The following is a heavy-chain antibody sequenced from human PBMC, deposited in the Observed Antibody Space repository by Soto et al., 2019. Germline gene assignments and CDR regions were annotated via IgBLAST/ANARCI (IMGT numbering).Heavy chain of an antibody. Sequence: SVKVSCKASGGTFSSYAISWVRQAPGQGLEWMGGIIPIFGTANYAQKFQGRVTITADKSTSTAYMELSSLRSEDTAVYYCARETHRHVLRFLEWLSYYYGMDVWGQGTTVTVSS. CDR2: IIPIFGTA. CDR1: GGTFSSYA. V-gene: IGHV1-69*06. J-gene: IGHJ6*02. D-gene: IGHD3-3*01. CDR3: ARETHRHVLRFLEWLSYYYGMDV.